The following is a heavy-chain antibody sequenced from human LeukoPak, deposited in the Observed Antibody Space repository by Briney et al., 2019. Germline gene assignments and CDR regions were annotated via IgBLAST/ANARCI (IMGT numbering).Heavy chain of an antibody. V-gene: IGHV1-18*01. CDR3: ASFEEWELGRGAFDI. J-gene: IGHJ3*02. Sequence: ASVEVSCKASGYTFTSYGISWVRQAPGQGLEWMGWISAYNGNTNYAQKLQGRVTMTTDTSTSTAYMELSSLRSEDTAVYYCASFEEWELGRGAFDIWGQGTMVTVSS. CDR1: GYTFTSYG. D-gene: IGHD1-26*01. CDR2: ISAYNGNT.